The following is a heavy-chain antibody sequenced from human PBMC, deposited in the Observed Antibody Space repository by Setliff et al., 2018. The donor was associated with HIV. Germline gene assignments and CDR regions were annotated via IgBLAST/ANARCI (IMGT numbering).Heavy chain of an antibody. Sequence: SETLSLTCTVSGGSISSGSYYWSWIRQPAGKGLEWIGHIYTSGSTNYNPSLKSRVTISVDASKNQFSLKLSPVTAADTAVYYCARASSRLNCSGGSCYRAPYAFDIWGQGTMVTVSS. CDR3: ARASSRLNCSGGSCYRAPYAFDI. CDR1: GGSISSGSYY. D-gene: IGHD2-15*01. V-gene: IGHV4-61*09. J-gene: IGHJ3*02. CDR2: IYTSGST.